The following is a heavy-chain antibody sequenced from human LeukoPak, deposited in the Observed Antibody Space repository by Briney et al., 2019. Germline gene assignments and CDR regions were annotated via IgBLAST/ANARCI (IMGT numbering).Heavy chain of an antibody. CDR1: GFTFSSYS. V-gene: IGHV3-21*01. CDR3: ARFIGDFWSGLFYYYYGMDV. Sequence: GGSLRLSCAASGFTFSSYSMTWVRQAPGKGLEWVSSISSSRSYIYYADSVKGRFTISRDNAKNSLYLQMNSLRAEDTAVYYCARFIGDFWSGLFYYYYGMDVWGQGTTVTVSS. CDR2: ISSSRSYI. D-gene: IGHD3-3*01. J-gene: IGHJ6*02.